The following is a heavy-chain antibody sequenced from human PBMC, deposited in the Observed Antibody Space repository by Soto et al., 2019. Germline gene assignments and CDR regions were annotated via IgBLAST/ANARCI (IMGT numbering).Heavy chain of an antibody. D-gene: IGHD2-8*02. CDR3: ASQQSCTGGACYWHFDL. J-gene: IGHJ2*01. CDR2: GYYSGST. CDR1: GASISSSDYY. Sequence: QLQLQESGPGLVKPSETLSLTCTVSGASISSSDYYWVWVRQSPGRGLEWIGNGYYSGSTYHNPSLKSRLTVSLDTSKNQFSLQLSSVTAADTAVYYCASQQSCTGGACYWHFDLWGRGTLVTVSS. V-gene: IGHV4-39*01.